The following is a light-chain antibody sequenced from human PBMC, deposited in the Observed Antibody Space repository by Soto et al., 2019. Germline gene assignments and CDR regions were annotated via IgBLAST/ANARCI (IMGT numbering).Light chain of an antibody. J-gene: IGKJ4*01. V-gene: IGKV4-1*01. CDR1: QSVLYSSINKNY. CDR2: GAS. CDR3: QQYYTTLPT. Sequence: DVAMTQSPDSLAVSLGERATINCKSSQSVLYSSINKNYLAWYQHKPGQPPKLLIYGASTRESGVPDRFSGSGSGTDFTLTISSLQAGDVAVYYCQQYYTTLPTFGGGTKVDIK.